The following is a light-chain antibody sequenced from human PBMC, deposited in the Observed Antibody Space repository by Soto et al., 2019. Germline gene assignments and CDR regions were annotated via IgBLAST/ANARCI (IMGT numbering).Light chain of an antibody. Sequence: EMVLTQSPGTLSFSPGERATLSCRASQSVSSNFLAWYQQKPGQAPRLLIYGASSRATGIPDRFSGSGSGTDFTLTISRLEPEDFAVYYCQQFGSSPRYTFGQGTKLEIK. CDR3: QQFGSSPRYT. J-gene: IGKJ2*01. V-gene: IGKV3-20*01. CDR2: GAS. CDR1: QSVSSNF.